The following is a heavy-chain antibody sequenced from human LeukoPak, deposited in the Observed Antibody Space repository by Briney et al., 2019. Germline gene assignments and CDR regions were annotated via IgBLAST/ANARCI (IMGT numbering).Heavy chain of an antibody. D-gene: IGHD3-22*01. CDR1: GFTFSNYD. V-gene: IGHV3-23*01. CDR3: AKRDYSHSSGYAPRFAH. CDR2: ISGWGGWS. J-gene: IGHJ4*02. Sequence: QPGGPMRLPCAAFGFTFSNYDMRWVRHAPGEGLSWVTGISGWGGWSYYAGTVNGGFTNSRENSKNTLYLQINGLRAEDTAVYYCAKRDYSHSSGYAPRFAHWSQRSLVTVSS.